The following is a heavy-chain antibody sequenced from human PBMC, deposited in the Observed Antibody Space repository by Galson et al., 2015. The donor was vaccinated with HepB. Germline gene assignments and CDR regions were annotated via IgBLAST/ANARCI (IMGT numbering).Heavy chain of an antibody. J-gene: IGHJ4*02. V-gene: IGHV3-30*04. Sequence: SLRLSCAASGFTFSSYAMHWVRQAPGKGLEWVAVISYDGSNKYYADSVKGRFTISRDNSKNTLYLQMNSLRAEDTAVYYCAREYGGATVGLDYWGQGTLVTVSS. CDR1: GFTFSSYA. D-gene: IGHD1-26*01. CDR3: AREYGGATVGLDY. CDR2: ISYDGSNK.